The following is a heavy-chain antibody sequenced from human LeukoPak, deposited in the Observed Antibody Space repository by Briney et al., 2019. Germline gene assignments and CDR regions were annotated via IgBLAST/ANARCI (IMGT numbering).Heavy chain of an antibody. D-gene: IGHD3-9*01. CDR3: ARGGEPYYDILTGYYNGRVYNWFDP. Sequence: GRSLRLSCAASGFTFDDYAMHWVRQAPGKGLEWVSGISWNSVTIDYADSVKGRFTISRDNAKNSLYLQMNSLRAEDTAVYYCARGGEPYYDILTGYYNGRVYNWFDPWGQGTLVTVSS. J-gene: IGHJ5*02. V-gene: IGHV3-9*01. CDR2: ISWNSVTI. CDR1: GFTFDDYA.